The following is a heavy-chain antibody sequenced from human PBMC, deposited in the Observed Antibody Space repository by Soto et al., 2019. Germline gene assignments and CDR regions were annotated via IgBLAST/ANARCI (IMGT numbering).Heavy chain of an antibody. CDR3: ATAHSYYYDSSGFRAFDI. J-gene: IGHJ3*02. V-gene: IGHV1-24*01. CDR2: FDPEDGET. Sequence: ASVKVSCKVSGYTLTELSMHWVRQAPGKGLEWMGGFDPEDGETIYAQKFQGRVTMTEDTSTDTAYMELSSLRSEDTAVYYCATAHSYYYDSSGFRAFDIWGQGTMVTVSS. D-gene: IGHD3-22*01. CDR1: GYTLTELS.